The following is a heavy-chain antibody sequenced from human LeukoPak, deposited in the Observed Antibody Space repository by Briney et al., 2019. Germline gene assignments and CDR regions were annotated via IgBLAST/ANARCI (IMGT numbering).Heavy chain of an antibody. Sequence: ASVKVSCKASGYTFTGYYMHWVRQAPGQGLEWMGWINPNSGGTNYAQKFQGRFTMTRDTSISTAYMELSRLRSDDTAVYYCARAYCSGGSCYIEQSKGAFDIWGQGTMVTVSS. CDR2: INPNSGGT. CDR3: ARAYCSGGSCYIEQSKGAFDI. V-gene: IGHV1-2*02. J-gene: IGHJ3*02. D-gene: IGHD2-15*01. CDR1: GYTFTGYY.